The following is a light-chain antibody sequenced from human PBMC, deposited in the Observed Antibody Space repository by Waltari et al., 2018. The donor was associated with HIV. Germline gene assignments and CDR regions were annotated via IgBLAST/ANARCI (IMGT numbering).Light chain of an antibody. CDR3: AALDCSLSCPEVA. Sequence: QSVLTQPPSASGTPGQRVTISCSGSSTNIGSNYVYWYQQLPGTAPKLLIYTNNQRPSGVPDRFSGSRSGPSVSLAIGGLRSEDEADYYCAALDCSLSCPEVAFGGGTKLTVL. CDR2: TNN. CDR1: STNIGSNY. J-gene: IGLJ2*01. V-gene: IGLV1-47*01.